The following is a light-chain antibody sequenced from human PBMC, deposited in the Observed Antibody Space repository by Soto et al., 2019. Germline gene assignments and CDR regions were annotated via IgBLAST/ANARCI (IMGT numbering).Light chain of an antibody. V-gene: IGLV2-14*01. J-gene: IGLJ1*01. Sequence: QSALTQPASLSGSPGQSITISCTGTSSDVGRYNFVSWYQQHQGKAPKLMIYDVSNRPSGIYNRFSGSKSGNTASLTISGLQPEDEADYYFSSYTSSSTRVFGTGTKLTVL. CDR1: SSDVGRYNF. CDR2: DVS. CDR3: SSYTSSSTRV.